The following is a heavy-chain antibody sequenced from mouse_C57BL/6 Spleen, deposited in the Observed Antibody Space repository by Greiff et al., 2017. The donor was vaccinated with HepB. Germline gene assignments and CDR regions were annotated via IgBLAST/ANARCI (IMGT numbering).Heavy chain of an antibody. Sequence: VQLQQPGAELVRPGSSVKLSCKASGYTFTSYWMHWVKQRPIQGLEWIGNIDPSDSETHYNQKFKDKATLTVDKSSSTAYMQRSSLTSEDSAVYYCARGDYDYDGAMDYWGEGTSDTVSS. CDR3: ARGDYDYDGAMDY. J-gene: IGHJ4*01. CDR1: GYTFTSYW. V-gene: IGHV1-52*01. D-gene: IGHD2-4*01. CDR2: IDPSDSET.